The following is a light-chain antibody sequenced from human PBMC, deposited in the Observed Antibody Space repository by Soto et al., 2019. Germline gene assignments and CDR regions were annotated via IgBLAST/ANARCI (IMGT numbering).Light chain of an antibody. V-gene: IGKV3-11*01. CDR2: DAS. Sequence: LTQSQSFLSDSVGDRVTITCRASQGINSHLAWYQEKPGQAPRLLIYDASNRATGIPARFSGSGSGTDFTLTISSLEPEDFAVYYCQQRSNWPPITFGQGTRLEI. CDR1: QGINSH. J-gene: IGKJ5*01. CDR3: QQRSNWPPIT.